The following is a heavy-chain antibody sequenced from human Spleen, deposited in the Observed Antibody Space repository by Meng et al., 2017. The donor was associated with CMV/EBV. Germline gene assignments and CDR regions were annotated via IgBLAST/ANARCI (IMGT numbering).Heavy chain of an antibody. CDR2: VFYTGTT. D-gene: IGHD5-12*01. CDR1: GGSLSTYW. J-gene: IGHJ6*02. Sequence: SETLSLTCSVSGGSLSTYWWSWIRQPPGKGLEWIGYVFYTGTTNYNPSLKSRVSISVDSSKNQFSLKLNSVTAADTAVYFCARDVPRHFGYVYFGMDVWGQGTTVTVSS. V-gene: IGHV4-59*01. CDR3: ARDVPRHFGYVYFGMDV.